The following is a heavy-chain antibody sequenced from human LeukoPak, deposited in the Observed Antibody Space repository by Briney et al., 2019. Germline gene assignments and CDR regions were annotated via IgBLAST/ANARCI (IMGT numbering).Heavy chain of an antibody. CDR3: ARRDYSSGWSFDK. V-gene: IGHV4-4*07. Sequence: KPSETLSLTCTVSGGSISNYHWTWIRQPAGKGLEWIGQIHTSGSTNYNPPLKSRVTMSIDTPENQVSPTMRSVTAADTAVYYCARRDYSSGWSFDKWGQGTLVTVSS. CDR1: GGSISNYH. J-gene: IGHJ4*02. CDR2: IHTSGST. D-gene: IGHD6-19*01.